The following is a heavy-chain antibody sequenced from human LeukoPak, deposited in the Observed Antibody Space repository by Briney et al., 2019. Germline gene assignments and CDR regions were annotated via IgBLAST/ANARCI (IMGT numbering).Heavy chain of an antibody. V-gene: IGHV3-30-3*01. CDR2: ISYDGSNK. Sequence: GGSLRLSCAATGFTFSSYAMHWVRQAPGKGLEWVAVISYDGSNKYYADSVKGRFTISRDNSKNTLYLQMNSLRAEDTAVYYCARDYGYDGDYWGQGTLVTVSS. CDR1: GFTFSSYA. D-gene: IGHD3-3*01. J-gene: IGHJ4*02. CDR3: ARDYGYDGDY.